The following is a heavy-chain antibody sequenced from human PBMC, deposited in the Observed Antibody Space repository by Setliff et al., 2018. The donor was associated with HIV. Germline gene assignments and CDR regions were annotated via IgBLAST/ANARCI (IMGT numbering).Heavy chain of an antibody. D-gene: IGHD5-12*01. V-gene: IGHV1-2*02. J-gene: IGHJ5*02. CDR3: ARVLRRDGYNKTWFDP. CDR1: GCTFTGYY. Sequence: ASVKVSCKASGCTFTGYYMHWVRQAPGQGLEWMGWINPNSGGTNYAQKFQGRFTMTRDKSISTAYMELSRLRSDDTAVYYCARVLRRDGYNKTWFDPWGQGTLVTVSS. CDR2: INPNSGGT.